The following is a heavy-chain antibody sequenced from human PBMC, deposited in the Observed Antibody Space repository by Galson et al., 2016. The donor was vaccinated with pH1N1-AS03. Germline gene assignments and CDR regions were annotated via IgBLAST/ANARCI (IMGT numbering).Heavy chain of an antibody. D-gene: IGHD5-24*01. CDR1: RFTFSSYS. J-gene: IGHJ4*02. CDR3: ARRATDGYTIDY. Sequence: SLRLSCAASRFTFSSYSMNWVRQAPGKGLEWVSSISISGSYVYYADSVKGRFTISRDNAKNSLYLHMNSLSAEGTAVYYCARRATDGYTIDYWGLGTLVTVSS. V-gene: IGHV3-21*01. CDR2: ISISGSYV.